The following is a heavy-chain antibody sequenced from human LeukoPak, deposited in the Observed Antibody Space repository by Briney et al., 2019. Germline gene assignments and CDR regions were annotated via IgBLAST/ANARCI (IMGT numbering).Heavy chain of an antibody. J-gene: IGHJ3*02. CDR2: INPNRGGT. Sequence: ASVKVSCKASGYTFTGYYMHWVRQAPGQGLEWMGWINPNRGGTNYAQKFQGRVTMTRDTSISTAYMELSRLRSDDTAVYYCARSELDDAFDIWGQGTMVTVSS. CDR3: ARSELDDAFDI. D-gene: IGHD1-1*01. CDR1: GYTFTGYY. V-gene: IGHV1-2*02.